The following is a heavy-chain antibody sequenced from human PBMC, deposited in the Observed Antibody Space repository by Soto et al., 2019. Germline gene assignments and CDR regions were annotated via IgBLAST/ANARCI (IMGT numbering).Heavy chain of an antibody. V-gene: IGHV4-31*03. J-gene: IGHJ6*02. CDR1: GGSISSGGYY. CDR2: IYYSGST. Sequence: QVQLQESGPGLVKPSQTLSLTCTVSGGSISSGGYYWSWIRQHPGKGLEWIGYIYYSGSTYYNPSLKSRVTISLDTSKNQFSLKLSSVTAADTAVYYCAGGSRRDGYNRNGMDVWGQGTTVTVSS. D-gene: IGHD5-12*01. CDR3: AGGSRRDGYNRNGMDV.